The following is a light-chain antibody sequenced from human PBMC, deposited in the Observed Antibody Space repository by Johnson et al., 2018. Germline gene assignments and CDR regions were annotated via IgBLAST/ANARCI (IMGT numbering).Light chain of an antibody. Sequence: QSVLTQPPSVSAAPGQKVTISCSGSSSNIGNNYVSWYQQLPGTAHKLLIYENNKRPSGIPDRFSGSKSGTSATLGITGLQTGDEADYYCGTWDSSLNAGNVFGTGTKFTVL. CDR1: SSNIGNNY. CDR3: GTWDSSLNAGNV. V-gene: IGLV1-51*02. CDR2: ENN. J-gene: IGLJ1*01.